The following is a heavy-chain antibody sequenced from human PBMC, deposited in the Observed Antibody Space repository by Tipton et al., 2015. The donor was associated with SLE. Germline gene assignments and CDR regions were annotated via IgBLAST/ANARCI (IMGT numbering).Heavy chain of an antibody. V-gene: IGHV3-74*01. D-gene: IGHD2-21*01. Sequence: GSLRLSCAASGFTFSSYWMHWFRQVPGRGLVWVSRINSDGTRTDYADSVKGRCTISRYNAKNILYLQLSSLTADDSAVYYCARGRPYCTGDCFSGWFDPWGQGTQVTVSS. CDR1: GFTFSSYW. CDR2: INSDGTRT. CDR3: ARGRPYCTGDCFSGWFDP. J-gene: IGHJ5*02.